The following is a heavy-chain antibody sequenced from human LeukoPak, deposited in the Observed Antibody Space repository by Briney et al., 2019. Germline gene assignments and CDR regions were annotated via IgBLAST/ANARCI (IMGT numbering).Heavy chain of an antibody. D-gene: IGHD3-3*01. V-gene: IGHV4-38-2*02. CDR1: GYFISSGYY. Sequence: SETLSLTCTVSGYFISSGYYWGWIRQPPGKGLEWIGSIYYSGSTYYNPSLKSRVTISVDTSKNQFSLKLSSVTAADTAVYYCARQTTYYDFWSGYAFDIWGQGTMVTVSS. J-gene: IGHJ3*02. CDR3: ARQTTYYDFWSGYAFDI. CDR2: IYYSGST.